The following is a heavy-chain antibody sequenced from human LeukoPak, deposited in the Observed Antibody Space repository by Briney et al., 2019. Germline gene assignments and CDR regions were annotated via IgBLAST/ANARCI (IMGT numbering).Heavy chain of an antibody. CDR3: AREGSSAFFSWFDR. D-gene: IGHD2-2*01. J-gene: IGHJ5*02. CDR2: VYSSGGT. CDR1: GGSISGHY. Sequence: PSETLSLTCTVSGGSISGHYWSWIRQPPGKGLEWIGYVYSSGGTNRNPSLKSRVTMSVDMSRNQVSLKLPSVTPADTAVYYCAREGSSAFFSWFDRWGQGTLVTVSS. V-gene: IGHV4-59*11.